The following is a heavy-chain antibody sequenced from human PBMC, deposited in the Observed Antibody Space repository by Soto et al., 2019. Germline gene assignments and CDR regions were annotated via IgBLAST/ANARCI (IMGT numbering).Heavy chain of an antibody. CDR2: INHSGST. CDR3: ARSVYDYIWGSYRYGYAFDI. J-gene: IGHJ3*02. CDR1: GGSFSGYC. V-gene: IGHV4-34*01. D-gene: IGHD3-16*02. Sequence: SETLSLTCAVYGGSFSGYCWSWVRQPPGKGLEWIGEINHSGSTNYNPSLKSRVTISVDTSKNQFSLKLSSVTAADTAVYYCARSVYDYIWGSYRYGYAFDIWGQGTMVTVSS.